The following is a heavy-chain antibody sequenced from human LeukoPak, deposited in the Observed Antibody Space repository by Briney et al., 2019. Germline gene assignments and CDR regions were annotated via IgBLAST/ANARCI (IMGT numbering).Heavy chain of an antibody. CDR2: IDPGGGST. Sequence: ASVKVSCKASGYTFTSYYVDWVRQAPGQGLEWMGIIDPGGGSTSYAQKFQGRVTMTRDTSTSTVYMELSSLRSEDTAVYYCARDSADYGDYDYWGQGTLVTVSS. V-gene: IGHV1-46*01. CDR3: ARDSADYGDYDY. J-gene: IGHJ4*02. CDR1: GYTFTSYY. D-gene: IGHD4-17*01.